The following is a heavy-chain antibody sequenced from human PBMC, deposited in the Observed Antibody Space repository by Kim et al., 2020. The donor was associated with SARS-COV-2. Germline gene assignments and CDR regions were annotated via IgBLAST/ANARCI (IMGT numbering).Heavy chain of an antibody. J-gene: IGHJ4*02. V-gene: IGHV3-23*01. D-gene: IGHD3-22*01. CDR3: ANGGCDSSGHSGY. CDR2: ISGSGGST. CDR1: GFTFSSYA. Sequence: GGSLRLSCAASGFTFSSYAMSWVRQAPGKGLEWVSAISGSGGSTYYADSVKGRFTISRDNSKNTLYLQMNSLRAEDTAVYYCANGGCDSSGHSGYWGQGTLVTVSS.